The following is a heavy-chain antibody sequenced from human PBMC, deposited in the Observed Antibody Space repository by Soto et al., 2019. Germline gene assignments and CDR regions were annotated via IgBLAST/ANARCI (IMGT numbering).Heavy chain of an antibody. J-gene: IGHJ6*02. CDR1: GYSFTSYQ. V-gene: IGHV5-51*01. CDR2: IYPGDSDT. Sequence: GESLKISCKGSGYSFTSYQIGWVRQVPGEGLEWMGIIYPGDSDTRYSPSFQGQVTISVDRSISTAYLQWSSLKASDTAMYYCARLEVKLEHYYYGMDVWGQGTTVTVSS. CDR3: ARLEVKLEHYYYGMDV. D-gene: IGHD1-1*01.